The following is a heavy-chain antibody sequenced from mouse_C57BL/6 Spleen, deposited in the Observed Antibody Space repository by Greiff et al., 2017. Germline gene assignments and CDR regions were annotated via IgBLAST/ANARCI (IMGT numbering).Heavy chain of an antibody. CDR3: ARGDEGYFDY. CDR1: GFNIKDYY. Sequence: VQLQQSGAELVKPGASVKLSCTASGFNIKDYYMHWVKQRTEQGLGWIGRIDPEDGETKYAPKFRGKATITADTSSNTAYLQLSSLTSEDTAVYYCARGDEGYFDYWGQGTTLTVSS. D-gene: IGHD3-3*01. CDR2: IDPEDGET. V-gene: IGHV14-2*01. J-gene: IGHJ2*01.